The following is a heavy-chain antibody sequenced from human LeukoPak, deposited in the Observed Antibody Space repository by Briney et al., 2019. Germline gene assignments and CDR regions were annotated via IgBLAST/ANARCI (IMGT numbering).Heavy chain of an antibody. CDR3: ARVYEGGDY. J-gene: IGHJ4*02. Sequence: PSETLSLTCAVYGGSFSVYYWSWIRQPPGKGLEWIGEINHSGSNNYNPPLKSRVTISVDTSKNQFSLKLSSVTAADTAVYYCARVYEGGDYWGQGTLVTVSS. CDR2: INHSGSN. V-gene: IGHV4-34*01. CDR1: GGSFSVYY. D-gene: IGHD3-3*01.